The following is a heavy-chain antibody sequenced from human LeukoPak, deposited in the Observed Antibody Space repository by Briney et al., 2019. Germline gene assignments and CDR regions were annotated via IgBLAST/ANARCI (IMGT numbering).Heavy chain of an antibody. J-gene: IGHJ4*02. CDR3: ARDLGLGGYDLGLIY. CDR2: IYTSGST. V-gene: IGHV4-4*07. Sequence: SETLSLTCTVSGGSISSYYWSWTRQPAGKGLEWIGRIYTSGSTNYNPSLKSRVTMSVDTSKNQFSLKLSSVTAADTAVYYCARDLGLGGYDLGLIYWGQGTLVTVSS. CDR1: GGSISSYY. D-gene: IGHD5-12*01.